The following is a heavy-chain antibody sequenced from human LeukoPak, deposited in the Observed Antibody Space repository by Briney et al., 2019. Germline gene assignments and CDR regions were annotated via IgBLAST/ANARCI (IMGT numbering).Heavy chain of an antibody. CDR1: GFTFSSYA. CDR2: ISGSGGST. J-gene: IGHJ4*02. CDR3: AKEMAHYYDSSGYYADY. V-gene: IGHV3-23*01. D-gene: IGHD3-22*01. Sequence: GGSLRLSCGASGFTFSSYAMSWVRQAPGKGLEWVSAISGSGGSTYYADSVKGRFTISRDNSKNTLYLQMNSLRAEDTAVYYCAKEMAHYYDSSGYYADYWGQGTLVTVSS.